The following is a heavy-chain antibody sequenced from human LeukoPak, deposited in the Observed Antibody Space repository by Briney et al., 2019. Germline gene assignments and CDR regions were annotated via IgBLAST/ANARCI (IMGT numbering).Heavy chain of an antibody. CDR2: IYYSGST. CDR1: GGSISSSSYY. CDR3: ARGTAADRWFDP. D-gene: IGHD6-13*01. Sequence: SETLSLTCTVSGGSISSSSYYWGWIRQPPGKGLEWIGSIYYSGSTYYNPSLKSRVTISVDTSKNQFSLKLSSVTAADTAVYYCARGTAADRWFDPWGQGTLVTVSS. J-gene: IGHJ5*02. V-gene: IGHV4-39*07.